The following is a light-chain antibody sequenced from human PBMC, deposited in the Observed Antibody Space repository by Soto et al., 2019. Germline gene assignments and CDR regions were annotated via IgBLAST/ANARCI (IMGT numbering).Light chain of an antibody. CDR2: DTS. CDR3: QQYNNWPPIT. V-gene: IGKV3-15*01. Sequence: EIVLTQSPGTLSLSPGERATLSCRASQSVSIKLAWYQQKPGQATRLIIYDTSTRANGIPARFSGSGSGTEFTLTLRSLQSEDFAVYYCQQYNNWPPITFGQGTRLEIK. CDR1: QSVSIK. J-gene: IGKJ5*01.